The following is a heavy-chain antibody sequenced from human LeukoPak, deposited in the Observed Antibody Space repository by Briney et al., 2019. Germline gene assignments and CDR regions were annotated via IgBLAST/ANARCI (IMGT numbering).Heavy chain of an antibody. D-gene: IGHD1-26*01. CDR1: GFTFSSYG. J-gene: IGHJ4*02. CDR2: VYSDDTT. Sequence: GRSLRLSCAASGFTFSSYGMHWVRQAPGKGLEWVSVVYSDDTTYYADSVKGRFTISRDNSKNTLYLQMNNLRAEDTAVYYCARGGGYYAIDYWGQGTLVTVSS. CDR3: ARGGGYYAIDY. V-gene: IGHV3-53*01.